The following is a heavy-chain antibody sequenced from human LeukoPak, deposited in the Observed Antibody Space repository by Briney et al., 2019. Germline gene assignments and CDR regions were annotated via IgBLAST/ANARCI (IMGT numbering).Heavy chain of an antibody. CDR1: GFTFSSYG. CDR2: ISYDGSNK. CDR3: AKSGSSGSYPRY. Sequence: GGSLRLSCAASGFTFSSYGTHWVRQAPGKGLEWVAVISYDGSNKYYADSVKGRFTISRDNSKNTLYLQMNSLRAEDTAVYYCAKSGSSGSYPRYWGQGTLVTVSS. D-gene: IGHD1-26*01. J-gene: IGHJ4*02. V-gene: IGHV3-30*18.